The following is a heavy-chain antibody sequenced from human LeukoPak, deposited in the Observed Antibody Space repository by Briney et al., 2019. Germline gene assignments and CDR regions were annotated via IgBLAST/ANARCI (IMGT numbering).Heavy chain of an antibody. J-gene: IGHJ4*02. V-gene: IGHV4-34*01. CDR2: INHSGST. Sequence: SETLSLTCAVYGGSFSGYSWSWIRQPPGKGLEWIGEINHSGSTNYNPSLKSRVTISVDTSKNQFSLKLSSVTAADTAVYYCARARTNFDYWGQGTLVTVSS. CDR1: GGSFSGYS. CDR3: ARARTNFDY.